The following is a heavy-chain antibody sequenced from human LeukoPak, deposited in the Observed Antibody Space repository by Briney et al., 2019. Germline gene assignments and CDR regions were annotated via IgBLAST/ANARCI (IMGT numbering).Heavy chain of an antibody. J-gene: IGHJ6*03. D-gene: IGHD4-17*01. CDR1: GGSISSYY. CDR2: IYYSGST. CDR3: ARDGARDYYYYYMDV. Sequence: NPSETLSLTCTVSGGSISSYYWSWIRQPPGKGLEWIGYIYYSGSTYYNPSLKSRVTISIDTSKNQFSLKLSSVTAADTAVYYWARDGARDYYYYYMDVWGKGTTVTVSS. V-gene: IGHV4-59*01.